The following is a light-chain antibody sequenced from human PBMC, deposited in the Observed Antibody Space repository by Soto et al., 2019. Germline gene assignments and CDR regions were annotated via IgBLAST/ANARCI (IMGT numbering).Light chain of an antibody. J-gene: IGKJ3*01. V-gene: IGKV1-5*01. CDR1: QNINNW. CDR3: QQYDGN. CDR2: DAS. Sequence: DIQMTQSPSTLSASVGDRVTLTCRASQNINNWLAWYQQKPGKAPKVLIYDASSLQSGVPSRYSGSGSGTQFTLTISSLQPDDFATYYGQQYDGNFGRGNKVDIK.